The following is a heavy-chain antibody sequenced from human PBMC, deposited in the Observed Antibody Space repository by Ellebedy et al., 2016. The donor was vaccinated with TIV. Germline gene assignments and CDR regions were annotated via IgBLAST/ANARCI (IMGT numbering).Heavy chain of an antibody. CDR1: GTTFSSYD. CDR3: ARGGESYWVPKGDY. Sequence: GGSLRLSXEGSGTTFSSYDMTWVRQAPGKGLAWVSTVSGSGRNTYYAESVKGRFTISRDNSKGTLYLQMNSLRAEDTATYYCARGGESYWVPKGDYWGQGTLVTVSS. D-gene: IGHD2-21*01. CDR2: VSGSGRNT. V-gene: IGHV3-23*01. J-gene: IGHJ4*02.